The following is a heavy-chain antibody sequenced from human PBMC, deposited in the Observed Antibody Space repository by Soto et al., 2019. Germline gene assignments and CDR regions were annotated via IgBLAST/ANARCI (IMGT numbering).Heavy chain of an antibody. J-gene: IGHJ4*02. Sequence: GGSLRLSCAASGFTFDQHAMHWVRQAPGKGLGWVSGISWNNGNIGYAASVKGRFTISRDNAKNSLYLQMSNLRTDDTATYYCARVRQLSADYWGQGALVTVSS. D-gene: IGHD1-1*01. CDR1: GFTFDQHA. CDR2: ISWNNGNI. CDR3: ARVRQLSADY. V-gene: IGHV3-9*01.